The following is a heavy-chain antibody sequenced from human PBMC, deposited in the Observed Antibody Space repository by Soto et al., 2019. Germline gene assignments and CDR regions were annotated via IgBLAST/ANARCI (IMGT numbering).Heavy chain of an antibody. J-gene: IGHJ6*03. Sequence: QVQLVQSGAEVKKAGASVKVSCKASGYTFTSYYMHWVRQAPGQGLEWMGIINPSGGSTSYAQKFQGRVTMTRDTSTSTVYMELSRLRSEDTAVYYCARGGGDSGPDWTYYYYYYMDVWGKGTTVTVSS. D-gene: IGHD5-12*01. CDR2: INPSGGST. CDR1: GYTFTSYY. V-gene: IGHV1-46*03. CDR3: ARGGGDSGPDWTYYYYYYMDV.